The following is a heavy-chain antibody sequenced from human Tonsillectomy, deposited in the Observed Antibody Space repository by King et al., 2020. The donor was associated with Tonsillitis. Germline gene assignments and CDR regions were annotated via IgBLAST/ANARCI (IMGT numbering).Heavy chain of an antibody. Sequence: VQLVESGGGLVQPGGSLRLSCAASGFTFSNYWMSWVRQAPGNGLEWVAKIKEDGSEKYYVESLKGRFTISRDNAKNSLYLQMNSLRAEDTAVYYCARDGVGSGWYVDYFDHWGQGALVTVSS. CDR3: ARDGVGSGWYVDYFDH. CDR1: GFTFSNYW. J-gene: IGHJ4*02. D-gene: IGHD6-19*01. V-gene: IGHV3-7*03. CDR2: IKEDGSEK.